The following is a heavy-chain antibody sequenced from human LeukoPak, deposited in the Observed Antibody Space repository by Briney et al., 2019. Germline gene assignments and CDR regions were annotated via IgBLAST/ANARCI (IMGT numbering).Heavy chain of an antibody. J-gene: IGHJ4*02. CDR3: ASTGMYNWNDGEDY. CDR1: GGSISSGGYY. D-gene: IGHD1-20*01. Sequence: PSQTLSLTCTVSGGSISSGGYYWSWIRQHPGKGLEWIGYIYYSGSTYYNPSLKSQVTISVDTSKNQFSLKLSSVTAADTAVYYCASTGMYNWNDGEDYWGQGTLVTVSS. CDR2: IYYSGST. V-gene: IGHV4-31*01.